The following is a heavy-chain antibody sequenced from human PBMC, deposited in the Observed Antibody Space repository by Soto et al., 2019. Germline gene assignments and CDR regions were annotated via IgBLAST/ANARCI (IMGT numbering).Heavy chain of an antibody. CDR3: ARHSRILYSPYYFDY. J-gene: IGHJ4*02. CDR1: GGSISSYY. V-gene: IGHV4-59*08. Sequence: QVQLQESGPGLVKPSETLSLTCTVSGGSISSYYWSWIRQPPGKGLEWIGYIYYSGSTNYNPTLKSRVTIPVDTSKNQCSLKLSSVTAADTAVYYCARHSRILYSPYYFDYWGQGTLVTVSS. D-gene: IGHD2-8*01. CDR2: IYYSGST.